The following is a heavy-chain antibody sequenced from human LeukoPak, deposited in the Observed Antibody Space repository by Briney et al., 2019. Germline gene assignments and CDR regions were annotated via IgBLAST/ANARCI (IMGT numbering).Heavy chain of an antibody. CDR1: GITFSTYS. V-gene: IGHV3-23*01. J-gene: IGHJ4*02. Sequence: GGSLRLSCAASGITFSTYSMSWVRQAPGKGLEWVSAISGSGGSTYYADSVKGRFTISRDNSKNTLYLQMNSLRAEDTAVYYCAKCGRDTMIVVGYYFDYWGQGTLVTVSS. D-gene: IGHD3-22*01. CDR2: ISGSGGST. CDR3: AKCGRDTMIVVGYYFDY.